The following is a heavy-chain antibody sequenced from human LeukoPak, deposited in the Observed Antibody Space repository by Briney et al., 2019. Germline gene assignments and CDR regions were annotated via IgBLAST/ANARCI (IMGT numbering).Heavy chain of an antibody. J-gene: IGHJ4*02. CDR2: ISSGSNTI. CDR3: ARSTSDRVSSPGCDY. V-gene: IGHV3-48*01. CDR1: GFTFSSYS. Sequence: GGSLRLSCAASGFTFSSYSMNWVRQAPGKGLDWVSYISSGSNTIYYADSVKGRFTISRDNAKNSLYLQMNSPRAEDTAVYYCARSTSDRVSSPGCDYWGQGTLVTVSS. D-gene: IGHD2-2*01.